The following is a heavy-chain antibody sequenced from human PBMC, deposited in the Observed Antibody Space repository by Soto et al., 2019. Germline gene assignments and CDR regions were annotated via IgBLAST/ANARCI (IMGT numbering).Heavy chain of an antibody. Sequence: SETLSLTCTVSGGSISSYYWSWIRQPPGKGLEWIGYIYYSGSTNYNPSLKSRVTISVDTSKNQFSLKLSSVTAADTAVYYCARASSSSFKLDYWGQGTLVTVSS. CDR3: ARASSSSFKLDY. V-gene: IGHV4-59*01. D-gene: IGHD6-6*01. CDR1: GGSISSYY. CDR2: IYYSGST. J-gene: IGHJ4*02.